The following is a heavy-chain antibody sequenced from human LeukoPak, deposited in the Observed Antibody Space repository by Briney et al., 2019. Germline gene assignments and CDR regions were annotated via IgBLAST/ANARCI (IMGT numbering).Heavy chain of an antibody. J-gene: IGHJ4*02. CDR1: GFTVSSNY. D-gene: IGHD5-18*01. CDR3: ASLSFSVDTAMGFDY. V-gene: IGHV3-53*01. CDR2: IYSGGST. Sequence: GGSLRLSCAASGFTVSSNYMSWVRQAPGKGLEWVSVIYSGGSTYYADSVEGRFTISRDNSKNTLYLQMNSLRAEDTAVYYCASLSFSVDTAMGFDYWGQGTLVTVSS.